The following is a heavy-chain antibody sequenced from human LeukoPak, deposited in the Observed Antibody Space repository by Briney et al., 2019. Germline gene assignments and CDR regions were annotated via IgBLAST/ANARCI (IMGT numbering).Heavy chain of an antibody. CDR3: VRIIVVVPAAVEWFDP. J-gene: IGHJ5*02. V-gene: IGHV4-4*07. D-gene: IGHD2-2*01. Sequence: SETLSRTCTGSGGSTSSYYWIWIRQPAGKGREWMGRIYTSGSTNYQPSLKSRVTMSVETSKTQFSLKMSSVAAADTAVYYCVRIIVVVPAAVEWFDPWGQGTLVTVSS. CDR2: IYTSGST. CDR1: GGSTSSYY.